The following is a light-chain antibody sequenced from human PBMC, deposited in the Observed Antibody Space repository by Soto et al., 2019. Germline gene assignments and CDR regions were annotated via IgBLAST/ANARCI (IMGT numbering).Light chain of an antibody. Sequence: DIQMTQSPSTLSASVGDRVTITCRASQSISSWLAWYQQKPGKAPKLLIYDASSLESGVPSRFSGSGSETEFTLTISSLQPDDFATYYCQQYKSYSWTFGQGTKVEI. CDR2: DAS. V-gene: IGKV1-5*01. J-gene: IGKJ1*01. CDR3: QQYKSYSWT. CDR1: QSISSW.